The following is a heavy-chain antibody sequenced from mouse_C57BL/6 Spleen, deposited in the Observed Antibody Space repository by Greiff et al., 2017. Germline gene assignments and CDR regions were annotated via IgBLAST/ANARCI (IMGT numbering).Heavy chain of an antibody. CDR3: ARGLLRSTQGYYAMDY. V-gene: IGHV1-82*01. CDR1: GYAFSSSW. J-gene: IGHJ4*01. D-gene: IGHD1-1*01. CDR2: IYPGDGDT. Sequence: QVQLQQSGPELVKPGASVKISCKASGYAFSSSWMNWVKQRPGKGLEWIGRIYPGDGDTNYNGKFKGKATLTADKSSSTAYMQLSSLTSEDSAVYFCARGLLRSTQGYYAMDYWGQGTSVTVSS.